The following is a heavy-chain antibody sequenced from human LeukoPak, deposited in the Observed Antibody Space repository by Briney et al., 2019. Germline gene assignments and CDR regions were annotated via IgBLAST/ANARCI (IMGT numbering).Heavy chain of an antibody. D-gene: IGHD2/OR15-2a*01. Sequence: SETLSLTCTVSAYSISSAYYWGWIRQPPGKGLEWIGSIYHSGSTYYNPSLKSRVTISVDTSKNQFSLRLTSVTAADTAVYYCARVSVSMAYGYYYYYMDVWGKGTTVTVSS. CDR1: AYSISSAYY. CDR3: ARVSVSMAYGYYYYYMDV. CDR2: IYHSGST. V-gene: IGHV4-38-2*02. J-gene: IGHJ6*03.